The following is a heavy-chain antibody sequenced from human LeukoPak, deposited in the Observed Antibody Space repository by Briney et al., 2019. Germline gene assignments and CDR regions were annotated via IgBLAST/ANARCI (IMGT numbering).Heavy chain of an antibody. J-gene: IGHJ4*02. CDR2: IHYSGST. CDR1: GGSFSSYY. D-gene: IGHD1-7*01. V-gene: IGHV4-59*08. CDR3: ASTEWNYAR. Sequence: SETLSLTCTVSGGSFSSYYWSWMRQSPGKGLEWIGYIHYSGSTNYNPSLKSRVTISLDTSKNQFSLQLSSVTAADTAVYYCASTEWNYARWGQGNLVTVSS.